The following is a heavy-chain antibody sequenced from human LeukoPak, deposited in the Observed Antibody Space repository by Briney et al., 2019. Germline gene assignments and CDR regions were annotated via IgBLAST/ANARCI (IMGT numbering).Heavy chain of an antibody. D-gene: IGHD1-26*01. V-gene: IGHV4-34*01. CDR1: GGSFSGYY. CDR2: INHSGST. CDR3: AKSGGYGLIDY. J-gene: IGHJ4*02. Sequence: MPSETLSLTCAVYGGSFSGYYWSWIRQPPGKGLEWIGEINHSGSTNYNPSLQSRVTISIETSKNQISLRLNSVTAADTAIYYCAKSGGYGLIDYWGQGTLVTVSS.